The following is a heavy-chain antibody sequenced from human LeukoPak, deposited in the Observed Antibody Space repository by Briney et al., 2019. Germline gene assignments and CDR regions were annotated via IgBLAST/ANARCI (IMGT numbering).Heavy chain of an antibody. V-gene: IGHV4-34*01. CDR2: INHSGST. J-gene: IGHJ4*02. D-gene: IGHD5-24*01. CDR1: GGSFSGYY. CDR3: AREKEMAAMDY. Sequence: SETLSLTCAVYGGSFSGYYWSWIRQPPGKGLEWIGEINHSGSTNYSPSLKSRVTMSVDTSKNQFSLKVSSATAADTAVYYCAREKEMAAMDYWGQGTLVTVSS.